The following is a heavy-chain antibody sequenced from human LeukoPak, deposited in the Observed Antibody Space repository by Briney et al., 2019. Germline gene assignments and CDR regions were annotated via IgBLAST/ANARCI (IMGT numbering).Heavy chain of an antibody. CDR2: VDPEDGET. CDR1: GYTFTDYY. Sequence: GATVTISCKASGYTFTDYYMHWVQQAPGKGLEWMGRVDPEDGETIYAEKFQGRVIITADTSTDTAYMELSSLRSEDTAVYYCANSLEMATMPNDYWGQGTLVTVSS. CDR3: ANSLEMATMPNDY. D-gene: IGHD5-24*01. V-gene: IGHV1-69-2*01. J-gene: IGHJ4*02.